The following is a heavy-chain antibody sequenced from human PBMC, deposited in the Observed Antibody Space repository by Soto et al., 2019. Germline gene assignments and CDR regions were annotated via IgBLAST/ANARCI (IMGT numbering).Heavy chain of an antibody. Sequence: SSVKVSCKASGYTFTSYYMHWVRQAPGQGLEWMGIINPSGGSTSYAQKFQGRVTMTRDTSTSTVYMELSSLRSEDTAAYYCARVGLHGDYADYWGQGTLVTVSS. CDR1: GYTFTSYY. D-gene: IGHD4-17*01. CDR2: INPSGGST. CDR3: ARVGLHGDYADY. J-gene: IGHJ4*02. V-gene: IGHV1-46*01.